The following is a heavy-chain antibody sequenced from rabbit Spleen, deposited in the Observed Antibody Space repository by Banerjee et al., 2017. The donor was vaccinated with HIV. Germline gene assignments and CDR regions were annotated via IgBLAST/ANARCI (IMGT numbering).Heavy chain of an antibody. CDR1: GVSFSGDSFSGDSY. V-gene: IGHV1S40*01. Sequence: QSLEESGGGLVQPEGSLTLTCTASGVSFSGDSFSGDSYMCWVRQAPGKGLEWIACIDTGSSGFTYFASWAKGRFTISKTSSTTVTLQMTSLTAADTATYFCARDTGSSFSSYGMDLWGPGTLAPS. CDR2: IDTGSSGFT. CDR3: ARDTGSSFSSYGMDL. D-gene: IGHD8-1*01. J-gene: IGHJ6*01.